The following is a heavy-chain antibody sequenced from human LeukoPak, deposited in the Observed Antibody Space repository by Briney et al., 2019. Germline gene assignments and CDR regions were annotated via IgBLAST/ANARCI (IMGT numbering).Heavy chain of an antibody. CDR1: GYTFTNNW. V-gene: IGHV1-46*01. CDR2: INPTGTST. CDR3: ARDHSVGDIAWWFDP. D-gene: IGHD3-10*01. J-gene: IGHJ5*02. Sequence: ASVKVSCKTSGYTFTNNWMHWVRQAPGQGLEWVGVINPTGTSTLYAQNFQGRVTLTRDMSTTTDYMELRSLTSEDTAVYYCARDHSVGDIAWWFDPWGQGTLVTVSS.